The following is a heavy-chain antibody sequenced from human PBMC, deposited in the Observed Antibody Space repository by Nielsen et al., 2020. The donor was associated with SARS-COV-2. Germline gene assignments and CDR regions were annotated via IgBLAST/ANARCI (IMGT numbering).Heavy chain of an antibody. CDR3: AKDHYYDSSGYDY. J-gene: IGHJ4*02. V-gene: IGHV3-30*02. CDR1: GFTFSSYG. CDR2: IRYDGSNK. D-gene: IGHD3-22*01. Sequence: GGSLRLSCAASGFTFSSYGMHWVRQAPGKGLEWVAFIRYDGSNKYYADSVKGRFTISRDNSKNTLYLQMNSLRAEDTAVYYCAKDHYYDSSGYDYWGQGTLVTVSS.